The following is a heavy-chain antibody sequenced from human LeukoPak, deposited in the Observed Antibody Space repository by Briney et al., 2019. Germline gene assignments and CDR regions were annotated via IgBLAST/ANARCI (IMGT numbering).Heavy chain of an antibody. CDR1: GGSFSDYY. Sequence: SETLSLTCAVYGGSFSDYYWTWIRQPPGKGLEWIGDINHSGSTNYNPSLKSRVTMSVDTSKNQFSLKLSSVTAADTAVYYCARVSLVRGAPDYYLDYWGQGTLVTVSS. J-gene: IGHJ4*02. V-gene: IGHV4-34*01. CDR3: ARVSLVRGAPDYYLDY. D-gene: IGHD3-10*01. CDR2: INHSGST.